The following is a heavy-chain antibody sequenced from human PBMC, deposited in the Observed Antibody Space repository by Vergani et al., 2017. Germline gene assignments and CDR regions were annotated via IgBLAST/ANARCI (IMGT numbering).Heavy chain of an antibody. Sequence: QVQLQESGPGLVKPSETLSLTCTVSGGSVSSGSYYWSWIRQPPGKGLEWIGYIYYSGSTNYNPSLKSRVTISVDTSKNQFSLKLSSVTAADTAVYYCASQVVAAENWFDPWGQGTLVTVSS. CDR1: GGSVSSGSYY. D-gene: IGHD2-15*01. J-gene: IGHJ5*02. CDR3: ASQVVAAENWFDP. V-gene: IGHV4-61*01. CDR2: IYYSGST.